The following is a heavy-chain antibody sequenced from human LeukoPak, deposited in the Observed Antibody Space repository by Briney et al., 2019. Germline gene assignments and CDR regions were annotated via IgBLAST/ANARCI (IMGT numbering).Heavy chain of an antibody. J-gene: IGHJ4*02. CDR1: GVSITSYY. D-gene: IGHD5-18*01. Sequence: SETLSLTCTVSGVSITSYYWSWIRQPPGKGLEWIGHIYYSGSTNYNPSLKSRVTISIDTSKNQFSLRLSSVTAADTAVYYSARGAAGYSYGWGQGTLVTVSS. V-gene: IGHV4-59*01. CDR2: IYYSGST. CDR3: ARGAAGYSYG.